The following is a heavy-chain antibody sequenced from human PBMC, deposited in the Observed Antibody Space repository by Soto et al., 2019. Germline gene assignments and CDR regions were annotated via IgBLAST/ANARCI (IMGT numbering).Heavy chain of an antibody. V-gene: IGHV1-69*13. J-gene: IGHJ6*02. CDR2: IIPIFGTA. CDR3: ARGDSNYYYYGMDV. CDR1: GGTFSSYA. Sequence: SVKVSCKASGGTFSSYAISWVRQAHGQGLEWMGGIIPIFGTANYAQKFQGRVTITADESTSTAYMELSSLRSEDTAVYYCARGDSNYYYYGMDVWGQGTTVTVSS.